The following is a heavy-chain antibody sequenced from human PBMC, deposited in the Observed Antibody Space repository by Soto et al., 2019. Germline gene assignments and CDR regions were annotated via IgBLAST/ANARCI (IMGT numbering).Heavy chain of an antibody. J-gene: IGHJ3*02. CDR1: GYTFTSYD. CDR3: ARDCSSTSCRGPPDAFDI. V-gene: IGHV1-8*01. D-gene: IGHD2-2*01. CDR2: MNPNSGNT. Sequence: ASVKDSCKASGYTFTSYDINWVRQATGQGLEWMGWMNPNSGNTGYAQKFQGRVTMTRNTSISTAYMELSSLRSEDTAVYYCARDCSSTSCRGPPDAFDIWGQGTMVTVSS.